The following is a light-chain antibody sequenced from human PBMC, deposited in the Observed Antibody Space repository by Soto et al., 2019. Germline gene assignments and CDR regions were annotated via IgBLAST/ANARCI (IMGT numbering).Light chain of an antibody. V-gene: IGLV2-8*01. CDR3: SSYAGTNNYV. Sequence: QSVLTQPPSASGSPGQSLTISCTGTSSDVGGYNYVSWYQQHPGKAPKLMIYEVTKRPSDIPVRFSGSKSGNTASLTVSGLQAEDEADYYCSSYAGTNNYVFGTGTKLTVL. J-gene: IGLJ1*01. CDR2: EVT. CDR1: SSDVGGYNY.